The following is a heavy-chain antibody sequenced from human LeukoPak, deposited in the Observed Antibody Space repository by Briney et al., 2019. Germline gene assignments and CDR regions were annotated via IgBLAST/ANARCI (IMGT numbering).Heavy chain of an antibody. Sequence: ASVKVSCKASGYTFTSYGISWVRQAPGQGLEWMGWISAYNGNTNYAQKLQGRVTMTTDTSTSTAYMELRSLRSDDTAVYYCARDWGYCTNGVCSLYYYYYYMDVWGKGTTVTVSS. CDR1: GYTFTSYG. CDR2: ISAYNGNT. V-gene: IGHV1-18*01. J-gene: IGHJ6*03. D-gene: IGHD2-8*01. CDR3: ARDWGYCTNGVCSLYYYYYYMDV.